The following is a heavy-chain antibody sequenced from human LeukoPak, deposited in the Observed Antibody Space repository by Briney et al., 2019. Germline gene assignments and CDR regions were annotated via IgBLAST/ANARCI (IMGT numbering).Heavy chain of an antibody. V-gene: IGHV1-2*02. D-gene: IGHD2-2*03. CDR3: ARDPQHTFGYPTSDC. Sequence: ASVKVSCKASGYSFSDYHLHWVRQAPGQGLEWMGDINPGNGATKYAQKFQGRVTMTRDTSIRTVYMDLRGLPPEDTAVYYCARDPQHTFGYPTSDCWGQGTLVTVSS. J-gene: IGHJ4*02. CDR2: INPGNGAT. CDR1: GYSFSDYH.